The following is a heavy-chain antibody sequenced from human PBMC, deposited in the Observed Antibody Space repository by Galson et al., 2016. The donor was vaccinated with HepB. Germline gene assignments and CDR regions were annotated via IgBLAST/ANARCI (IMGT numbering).Heavy chain of an antibody. V-gene: IGHV3-74*01. Sequence: SLRLSCAASGFTFSSDWMYWVRQAPGKGLVWVSRINSDGSRTNYADSVKGRFTISRDNAKNTLYLQMNSLRAEDTAVYYDARDSAAAGTEWFDPWGQGTLVTVSS. J-gene: IGHJ5*02. CDR2: INSDGSRT. D-gene: IGHD6-13*01. CDR1: GFTFSSDW. CDR3: ARDSAAAGTEWFDP.